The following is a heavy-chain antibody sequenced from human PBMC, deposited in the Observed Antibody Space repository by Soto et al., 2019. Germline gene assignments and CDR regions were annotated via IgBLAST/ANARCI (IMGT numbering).Heavy chain of an antibody. V-gene: IGHV3-7*01. CDR2: LDQDGSER. CDR1: GFTFSTYW. Sequence: EVQLVESGGGLVQPGGSLRLSCAASGFTFSTYWMTWVRRPPGKGLEWVANLDQDGSERYYVDSVRGRFTISRDNAKNSLYLQINSLRAEDTAVYYCVCWGNFFVYWGQGTLVTVSP. D-gene: IGHD3-16*01. J-gene: IGHJ4*02. CDR3: VCWGNFFVY.